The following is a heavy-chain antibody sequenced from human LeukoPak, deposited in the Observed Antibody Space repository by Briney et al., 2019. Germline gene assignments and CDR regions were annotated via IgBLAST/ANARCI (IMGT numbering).Heavy chain of an antibody. Sequence: SETLSLTCAVYGRSFSGYYCSWIRQPPGKGLEWIGEINPTVATNYNPSLKSRVTISLDTSKNQFSLNLTSVIATDTAVYYCAMGGYWGQGTLVTVSS. CDR2: INPTVAT. CDR3: AMGGY. J-gene: IGHJ4*02. D-gene: IGHD3-16*01. V-gene: IGHV4-34*01. CDR1: GRSFSGYY.